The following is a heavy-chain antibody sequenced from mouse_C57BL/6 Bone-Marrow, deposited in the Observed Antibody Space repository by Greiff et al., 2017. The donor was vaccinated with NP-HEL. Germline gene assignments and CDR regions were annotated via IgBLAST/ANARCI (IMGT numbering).Heavy chain of an antibody. J-gene: IGHJ2*01. CDR2: ISSGSSTI. D-gene: IGHD1-1*01. Sequence: EVQLLESGGGLVKPGGSLKLSCAASGYTFSDYGMHWVRQAPEKGLEWVAYISSGSSTIYYADTVKGRFPIYRDKAKDTLFLHMTSLGADDTAVYYSARHYDPLDYWGQGTTLTVSS. CDR3: ARHYDPLDY. CDR1: GYTFSDYG. V-gene: IGHV5-17*01.